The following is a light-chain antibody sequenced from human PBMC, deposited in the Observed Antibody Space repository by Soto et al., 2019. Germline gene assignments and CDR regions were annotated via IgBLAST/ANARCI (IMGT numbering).Light chain of an antibody. CDR2: EVS. V-gene: IGLV2-23*02. J-gene: IGLJ1*01. CDR3: CSYVGRSDSYV. Sequence: QSALSQPASVSGSPGQSITISCTGTSSDVGSNDLVSWYQQHPCKAPKLMIYEVSKRPSGISNRFSGSKSGNTGSLTISGLQAEDEGDYYCCSYVGRSDSYVFGAGTKLTVL. CDR1: SSDVGSNDL.